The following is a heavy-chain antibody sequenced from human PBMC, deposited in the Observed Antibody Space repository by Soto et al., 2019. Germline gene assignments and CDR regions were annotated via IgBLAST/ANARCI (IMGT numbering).Heavy chain of an antibody. D-gene: IGHD2-2*01. V-gene: IGHV4-34*01. CDR2: INHSGST. J-gene: IGHJ4*02. Sequence: QVQLQQWGAGLLKPSETLSLTCAVYGGSFSGYYWSWIRQPPGKGLEWIGEINHSGSTNYNPSHKRRVTISVDTSKNQFSLKLSSVTAADTAVYYCAREGHCSSTGCPGDYWGQGTLVTVSS. CDR3: AREGHCSSTGCPGDY. CDR1: GGSFSGYY.